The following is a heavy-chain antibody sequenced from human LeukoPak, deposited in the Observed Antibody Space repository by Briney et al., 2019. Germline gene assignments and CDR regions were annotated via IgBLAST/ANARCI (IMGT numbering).Heavy chain of an antibody. CDR2: ISHSGST. Sequence: GSLRLSCAASEFTFSTYWMSWVRQPPRKGLQWIGEISHSGSTNYNPSVKSRVTISLDTSKNQFSLKLSSVTAADTAVYYCARVRAGSSSPSVSDSFDIWGQGTMVTVSS. J-gene: IGHJ3*02. CDR1: EFTFSTYW. V-gene: IGHV4-34*01. D-gene: IGHD6-6*01. CDR3: ARVRAGSSSPSVSDSFDI.